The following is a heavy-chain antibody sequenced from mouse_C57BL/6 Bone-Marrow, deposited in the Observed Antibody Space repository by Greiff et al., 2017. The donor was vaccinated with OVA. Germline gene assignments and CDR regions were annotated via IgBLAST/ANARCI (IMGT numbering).Heavy chain of an antibody. CDR2: IDPSDSYT. J-gene: IGHJ1*03. V-gene: IGHV1-69*01. Sequence: VQLQQPGAELVMPGASVKLSCKASGYTFTSYWMHWVKQRPGQGLEWIGEIDPSDSYTNYNQKFKGKSTLTVDKSSSTAYMQLSSLTSEASAVYYWERPYTYDESWSFAFWGTGTT. CDR1: GYTFTSYW. CDR3: ERPYTYDESWSFAF. D-gene: IGHD2-12*01.